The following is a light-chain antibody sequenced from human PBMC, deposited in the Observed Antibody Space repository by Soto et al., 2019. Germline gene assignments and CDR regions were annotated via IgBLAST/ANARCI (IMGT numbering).Light chain of an antibody. J-gene: IGKJ4*01. V-gene: IGKV1-39*01. CDR1: QSITSY. CDR2: AAS. Sequence: DMQLTKSPSSLSASVGDRVTITCRTSQSITSYMNWYQQKTGKAPKLLIYAASTLQNGVSSRFSGSGSGTDFTLTISNLQPEDFATYYCQQSYSIFTFGGGTKVELK. CDR3: QQSYSIFT.